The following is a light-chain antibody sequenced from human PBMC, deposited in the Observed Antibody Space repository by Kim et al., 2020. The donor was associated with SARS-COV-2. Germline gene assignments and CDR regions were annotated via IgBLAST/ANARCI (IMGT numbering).Light chain of an antibody. CDR2: DVT. CDR3: SSYTTSTTWL. Sequence: GQSITISCTGTSSDVGGYNYVSWYQQHPGKAPKLMIYDVTKRPSGVSNRFSGSKSGNTASLTISGLQAEDEAYYYCSSYTTSTTWLFGGGTKLTVL. V-gene: IGLV2-14*04. J-gene: IGLJ3*02. CDR1: SSDVGGYNY.